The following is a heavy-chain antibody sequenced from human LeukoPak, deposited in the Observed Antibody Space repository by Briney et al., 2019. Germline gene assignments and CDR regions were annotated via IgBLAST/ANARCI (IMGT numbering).Heavy chain of an antibody. CDR3: ARVSRSIAVAGTEYYFDY. D-gene: IGHD6-19*01. V-gene: IGHV3-53*01. Sequence: LTCTVSGGSISSYYWSWVRQAPGKGLEWVSVIYSGGSTYYADSVKGRFTISRDNSKNTLYLQMNSLRAEDTAVYYCARVSRSIAVAGTEYYFDYWGQGTLVTVSS. J-gene: IGHJ4*02. CDR2: IYSGGST. CDR1: GGSISSYY.